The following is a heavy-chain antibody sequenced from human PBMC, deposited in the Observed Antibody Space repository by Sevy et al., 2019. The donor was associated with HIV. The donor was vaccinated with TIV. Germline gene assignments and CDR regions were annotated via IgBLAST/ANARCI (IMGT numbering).Heavy chain of an antibody. V-gene: IGHV3-23*01. D-gene: IGHD5-12*01. CDR1: GFIFNSYP. CDR2: ISASGGSI. J-gene: IGHJ4*02. CDR3: AREDSGYEY. Sequence: GESLKISCAASGFIFNSYPISWVRQPPGKGLEWVSSISASGGSIYYADSVKGRFTISRDNSKKTVDLQMNSLRAGDTAVYYCAREDSGYEYWGQGTLVTVSS.